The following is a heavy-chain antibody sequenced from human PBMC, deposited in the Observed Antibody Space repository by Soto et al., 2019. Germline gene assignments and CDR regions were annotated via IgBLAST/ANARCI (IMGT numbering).Heavy chain of an antibody. V-gene: IGHV2-26*01. J-gene: IGHJ5*02. D-gene: IGHD3-3*01. Sequence: SGPTLVNPTETLTLTCTVSGFSLSNARMGVSWIRQPPGKALEWLAHIFSNDEKSYSTSLKSRLTISKDTSKSQVVLTMTNMDPVDTATYYCARSGEPYDFWSGYYIGWFDPWGQGTLVTAPQ. CDR3: ARSGEPYDFWSGYYIGWFDP. CDR2: IFSNDEK. CDR1: GFSLSNARMG.